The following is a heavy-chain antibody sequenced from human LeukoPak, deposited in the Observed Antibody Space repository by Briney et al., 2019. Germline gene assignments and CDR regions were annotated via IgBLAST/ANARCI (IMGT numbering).Heavy chain of an antibody. D-gene: IGHD6-19*01. CDR3: ARARPVAGLDY. V-gene: IGHV3-11*01. J-gene: IGHJ4*02. CDR2: ISSSGSTI. Sequence: KSGGSLRLSCAASGFTFSDYYMSWIRQAPGKGLEWVSYISSSGSTIYYADSVKGRFTISRDNSKNTLYLQMNSLRAEDTAVYYCARARPVAGLDYWGQGTLVTVSS. CDR1: GFTFSDYY.